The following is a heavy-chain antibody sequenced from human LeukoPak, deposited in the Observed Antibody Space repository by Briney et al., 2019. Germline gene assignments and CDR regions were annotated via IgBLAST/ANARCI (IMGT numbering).Heavy chain of an antibody. V-gene: IGHV4-59*08. J-gene: IGHJ4*02. CDR2: IYYSGST. D-gene: IGHD3-10*01. Sequence: SETLSLTCTVSDGSISNYYWSWIRQPPGKGLEWIGYIYYSGSTNYNPSLKSRVTISVDTSKNQFSLKLSSVTAADTAVYYCARHPTPYGSGSYGYWGQGTLVTVSS. CDR3: ARHPTPYGSGSYGY. CDR1: DGSISNYY.